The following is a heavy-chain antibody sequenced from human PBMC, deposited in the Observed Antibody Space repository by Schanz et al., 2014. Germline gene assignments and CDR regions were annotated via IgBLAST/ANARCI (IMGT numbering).Heavy chain of an antibody. D-gene: IGHD5-18*01. CDR3: TRGGYSYALSAFDI. Sequence: QVQLIQSGAEVKKPGASVKVSCTASGYTFTSYDINWVRQAPGQGLEWMGRIIPILGIATYAQKFQGRVTMTRNTSISTAYMELRSLRSDDTALYYCTRGGYSYALSAFDIWGQGTMVTVSS. CDR2: IIPILGIA. CDR1: GYTFTSYD. V-gene: IGHV1-8*01. J-gene: IGHJ3*02.